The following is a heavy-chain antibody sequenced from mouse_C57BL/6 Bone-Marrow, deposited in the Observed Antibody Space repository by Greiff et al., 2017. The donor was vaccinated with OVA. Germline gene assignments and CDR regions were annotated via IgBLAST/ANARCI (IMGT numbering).Heavy chain of an antibody. V-gene: IGHV10-1*01. D-gene: IGHD2-5*01. Sequence: EVKLMESGGGLVQPKGSLKLSCAASGFSFNTYAMNWVRQAPGKGLEWVARIRSKSNNYATYYADSVKDRFTISRDDSESMLYLQMNNLKTEDTAMYYCVRHDYSNYDYYAMDYWGQGTSVTVSS. CDR1: GFSFNTYA. CDR2: IRSKSNNYAT. J-gene: IGHJ4*01. CDR3: VRHDYSNYDYYAMDY.